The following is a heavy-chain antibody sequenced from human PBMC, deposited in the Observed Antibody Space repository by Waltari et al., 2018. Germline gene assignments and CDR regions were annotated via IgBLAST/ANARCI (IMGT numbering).Heavy chain of an antibody. CDR3: AGLVGATTSYWYFDL. CDR2: IYHSGST. Sequence: QVQLQESGPGLVKPSGTLSLTCAVSGGSISSSNWWSWVRQPPGKGLEWIGEIYHSGSTNYNPSLKSRGTISVDKSKTQFSLKLSSVTAADTAVYYCAGLVGATTSYWYFDLWGRGTLVTVSS. J-gene: IGHJ2*01. D-gene: IGHD1-26*01. V-gene: IGHV4-4*02. CDR1: GGSISSSNW.